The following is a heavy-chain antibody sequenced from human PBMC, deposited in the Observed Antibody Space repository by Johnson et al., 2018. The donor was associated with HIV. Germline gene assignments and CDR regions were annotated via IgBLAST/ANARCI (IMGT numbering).Heavy chain of an antibody. CDR2: ISYDGSIT. CDR1: GFTFSSYG. V-gene: IGHV3-30*03. CDR3: ARDGPWLQSQRDAFDI. Sequence: QVQLVESGGGVVQPGRSLRLSCAASGFTFSSYGMHWARQAPGKGLEWVATISYDGSITYYADSVKGRFTISRDNSKNTLYLQMNSLRAEDTAVYYCARDGPWLQSQRDAFDIWGQGTMVTVSS. D-gene: IGHD5-24*01. J-gene: IGHJ3*02.